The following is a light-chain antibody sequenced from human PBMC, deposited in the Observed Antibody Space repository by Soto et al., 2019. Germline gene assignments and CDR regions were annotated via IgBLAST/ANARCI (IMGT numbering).Light chain of an antibody. Sequence: EIMMTQSPATLSVSPEERAALSCRASQSIQSNLAWYQQKPGQAPRLLIYGASTRATGIPARFSGSGSGTEFTLTISSLQSEDFAVYYCQQYNNRRTFGQGTKVDNK. V-gene: IGKV3-15*01. CDR1: QSIQSN. CDR3: QQYNNRRT. J-gene: IGKJ1*01. CDR2: GAS.